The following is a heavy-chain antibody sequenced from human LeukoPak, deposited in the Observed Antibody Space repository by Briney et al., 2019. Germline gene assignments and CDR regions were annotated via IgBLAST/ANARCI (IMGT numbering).Heavy chain of an antibody. D-gene: IGHD3-10*01. CDR2: IYYSGNT. Sequence: SETLSLTCTLSGVSISSSNSYWGWIRQPPVKGLEGCGSIYYSGNTYYNASLKSQVSISIVTSKNQFSLKLSSVTAADTAVYYCARAPTYYGSGSYHFDYWGQGTLVTVSS. V-gene: IGHV4-39*07. CDR3: ARAPTYYGSGSYHFDY. CDR1: GVSISSSNSY. J-gene: IGHJ4*02.